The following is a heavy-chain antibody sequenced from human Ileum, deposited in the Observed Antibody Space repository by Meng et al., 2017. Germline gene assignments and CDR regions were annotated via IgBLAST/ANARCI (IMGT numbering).Heavy chain of an antibody. D-gene: IGHD2-15*01. J-gene: IGHJ4*02. V-gene: IGHV1-3*01. CDR3: ARFVGFCGGGSCYFDS. CDR1: GYSFSNYV. Sequence: QVQLVQSGAEVKKSGASGKVSCKASGYSFSNYVIHWVRQAPGQSLEWMGWINAANGNTRYSKKLQGRVTITRDTSATTAYMELSSLRSEDTAIYYCARFVGFCGGGSCYFDSWGQGTLVTVSS. CDR2: INAANGNT.